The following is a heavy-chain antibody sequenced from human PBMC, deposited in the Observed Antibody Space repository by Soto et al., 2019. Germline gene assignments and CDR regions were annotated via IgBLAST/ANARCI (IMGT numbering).Heavy chain of an antibody. J-gene: IGHJ4*02. Sequence: QVQLVESGGGVVQPGRSLRLSCAASGFTFSRYGMHWVRQAPGNDLEWVALISYDGSNKYYADSVKGRFTISRDNSKYTLYLQMSSLRPEDTAVYYCAKSPRGYKVDYWGQGTLVTVSS. V-gene: IGHV3-30*18. CDR2: ISYDGSNK. CDR3: AKSPRGYKVDY. D-gene: IGHD2-2*02. CDR1: GFTFSRYG.